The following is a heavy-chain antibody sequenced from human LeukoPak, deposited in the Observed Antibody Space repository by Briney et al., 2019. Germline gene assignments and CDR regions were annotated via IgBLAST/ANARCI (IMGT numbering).Heavy chain of an antibody. CDR3: ARGKAVTYFDY. D-gene: IGHD4-17*01. Sequence: PSQTLSLTCTVSGGSISSGGYYWSWIRQPPGKGLEWIGYIYHSGSTYYNPSLKSRVTISVDRSKNQFSLKLSSVTAADTAVYYCARGKAVTYFDYWGQGTLVTVSS. CDR1: GGSISSGGYY. V-gene: IGHV4-30-2*01. CDR2: IYHSGST. J-gene: IGHJ4*02.